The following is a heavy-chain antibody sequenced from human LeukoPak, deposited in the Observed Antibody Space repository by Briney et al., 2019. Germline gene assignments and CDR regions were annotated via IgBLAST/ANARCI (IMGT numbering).Heavy chain of an antibody. CDR3: ARGGPAVEGLDFFDY. J-gene: IGHJ4*02. CDR1: GYTFTGYY. CDR2: INPNSGGT. V-gene: IGHV1-2*02. D-gene: IGHD3-16*01. Sequence: GASVKVSCKASGYTFTGYYMHWVRQAPGQGLEWMGWINPNSGGTNYAQKFQGRVTITRDTSISTAYMELRRLRSDDTAVYYCARGGPAVEGLDFFDYWGQGTLVTVSS.